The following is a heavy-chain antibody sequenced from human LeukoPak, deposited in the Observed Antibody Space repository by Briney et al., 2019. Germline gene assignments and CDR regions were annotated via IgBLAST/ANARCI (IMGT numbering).Heavy chain of an antibody. J-gene: IGHJ4*02. Sequence: GGSLRLSCAASGFTFSDYDMHWVRQATGKGLEWVSAIGTAGDTYYTGSVKGRFTVSRENAKNSLYLQVNSLRAGDTAVYYCARVAKERVGGVYYFDYWGQGTLVTVSS. D-gene: IGHD1-1*01. CDR2: IGTAGDT. CDR3: ARVAKERVGGVYYFDY. CDR1: GFTFSDYD. V-gene: IGHV3-13*01.